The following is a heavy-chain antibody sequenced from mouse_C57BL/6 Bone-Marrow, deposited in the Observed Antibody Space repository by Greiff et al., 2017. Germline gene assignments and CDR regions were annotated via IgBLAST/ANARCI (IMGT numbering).Heavy chain of an antibody. V-gene: IGHV1-74*01. CDR1: GYTFTSYW. D-gene: IGHD1-1*01. Sequence: QVQLKQPGAELVKPGASVKVSCKASGYTFTSYWMHWVKQRPGQGLEWIGRIHPSDSDTNYNQKFKGKATLTVDKSSSTAYMQLSSLTSEDSAVYYCAIDGTTVVAGGYWGQGTTLTVSS. J-gene: IGHJ2*01. CDR2: IHPSDSDT. CDR3: AIDGTTVVAGGY.